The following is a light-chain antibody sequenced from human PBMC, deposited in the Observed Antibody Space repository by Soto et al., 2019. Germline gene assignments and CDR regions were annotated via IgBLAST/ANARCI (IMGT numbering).Light chain of an antibody. V-gene: IGKV3-11*01. CDR1: QRVSTS. Sequence: IVLTQSPATLSLSPGERAALSCRASQRVSTSLAWYQHKPGQAPRLIIYDASKRAPGIPARFSGSGSGTDFTLTISSLEPEDFAVYYCQVRDVWPSFGQGTKVEI. CDR3: QVRDVWPS. J-gene: IGKJ1*01. CDR2: DAS.